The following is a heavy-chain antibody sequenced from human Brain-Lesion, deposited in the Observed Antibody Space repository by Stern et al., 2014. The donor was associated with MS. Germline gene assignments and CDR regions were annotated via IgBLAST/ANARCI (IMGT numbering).Heavy chain of an antibody. CDR3: AEGGSYGFVY. CDR2: ITPFTGNT. Sequence: VQLLESGAEVKKPGSSVKVSCQASGNTFTNRYLHWVRQAPGKGLEWMGWITPFTGNTNYAQNFQDRVTITMDRSMSTAYMDLSSLRSDDTAIYFCAEGGSYGFVYWGQGTLVTVSS. CDR1: GNTFTNRY. J-gene: IGHJ4*02. V-gene: IGHV1-45*02. D-gene: IGHD4-17*01.